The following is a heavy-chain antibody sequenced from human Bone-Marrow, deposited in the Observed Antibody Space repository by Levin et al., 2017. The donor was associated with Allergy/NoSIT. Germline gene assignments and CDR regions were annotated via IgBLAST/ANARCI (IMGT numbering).Heavy chain of an antibody. Sequence: GGSLRLSCAASGFTFSSYWMHWVRQAPGKGLVWVSRINSDGSSTSYADSVKGRFTISRDNAKNTLYLQMNSLRAEDTAVYYCARDHTLDRYCSSTSCHHSPDNWFDPWGQGTLVTVSS. V-gene: IGHV3-74*01. J-gene: IGHJ5*02. CDR1: GFTFSSYW. D-gene: IGHD2-2*01. CDR3: ARDHTLDRYCSSTSCHHSPDNWFDP. CDR2: INSDGSST.